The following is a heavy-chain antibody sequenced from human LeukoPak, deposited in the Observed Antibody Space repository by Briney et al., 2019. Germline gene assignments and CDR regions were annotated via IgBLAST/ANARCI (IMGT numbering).Heavy chain of an antibody. CDR2: ITGSGDNT. CDR1: GFIFSSYS. CDR3: AKAASSSWPSYYYGMDV. Sequence: GGSLRLSCAASGFIFSSYSMSWVRQAPGKGLEWVSVITGSGDNTYYADSVKGRFTISKDNSKNTVYLQMSSLRVDDTAVYYCAKAASSSWPSYYYGMDVWGQRTTVTVSS. J-gene: IGHJ6*02. V-gene: IGHV3-23*01. D-gene: IGHD6-13*01.